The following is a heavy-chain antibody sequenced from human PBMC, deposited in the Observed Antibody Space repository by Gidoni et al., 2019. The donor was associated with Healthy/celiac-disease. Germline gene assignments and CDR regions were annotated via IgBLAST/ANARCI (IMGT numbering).Heavy chain of an antibody. CDR1: GFTFDDYA. CDR2: ISWNSGSI. CDR3: AKGSSGDYYYYGMNV. V-gene: IGHV3-9*01. D-gene: IGHD1-26*01. Sequence: EVQLVESGGGLVQPGRYLRLSCAASGFTFDDYAMHWVRQAPGKGLEWVPGISWNSGSIGYADSVKGRFTISRDNAKNSLYLQMNSLRAENTALYYCAKGSSGDYYYYGMNVWDQGTTVTVSS. J-gene: IGHJ6*02.